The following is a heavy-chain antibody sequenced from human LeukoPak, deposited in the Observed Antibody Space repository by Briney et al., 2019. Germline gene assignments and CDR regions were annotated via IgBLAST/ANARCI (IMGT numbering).Heavy chain of an antibody. V-gene: IGHV1-69*04. D-gene: IGHD3-22*01. J-gene: IGHJ4*02. Sequence: ASVKVSCKASGGTFSSYAISWVRQAPGQGLEWMGRIIPILGIANYAQKFQGRVTITADKSTSTAYMELSSLRSEDTAVYYCAREYYYDSSGESFDYWGQGTLVTVSS. CDR2: IIPILGIA. CDR1: GGTFSSYA. CDR3: AREYYYDSSGESFDY.